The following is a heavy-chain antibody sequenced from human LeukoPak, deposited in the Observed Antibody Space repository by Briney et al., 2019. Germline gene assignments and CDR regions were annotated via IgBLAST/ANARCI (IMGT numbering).Heavy chain of an antibody. CDR3: ARRHYYDSSGHYYFDY. CDR1: GYSFTSYW. J-gene: IGHJ4*02. V-gene: IGHV5-51*01. D-gene: IGHD3-22*01. Sequence: GESLKISCKGSGYSFTSYWIGWVRQMPGKGLEWMGILYPGDSDTRYSPSFQGQVTISADKSISTAYLQWSSLKASDTAMYYCARRHYYDSSGHYYFDYWGQGTLVTVSS. CDR2: LYPGDSDT.